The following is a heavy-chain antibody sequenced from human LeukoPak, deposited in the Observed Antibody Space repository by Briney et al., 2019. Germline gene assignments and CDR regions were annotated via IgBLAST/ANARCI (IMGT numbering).Heavy chain of an antibody. Sequence: ASVKFSCRAPGGTFSTHAVSWVRQAPGQGLEWMGGIIPMFGANYAQNFRGRVTITTDESTSTAHMELSSLRSEDTAVYFCARMSVIGPRQFDFWGQGTLVTVSS. CDR2: IIPMFGA. J-gene: IGHJ4*02. CDR3: ARMSVIGPRQFDF. CDR1: GGTFSTHA. D-gene: IGHD2-21*01. V-gene: IGHV1-69*05.